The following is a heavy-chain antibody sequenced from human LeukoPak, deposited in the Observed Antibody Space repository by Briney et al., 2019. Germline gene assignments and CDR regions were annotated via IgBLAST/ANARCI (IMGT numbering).Heavy chain of an antibody. CDR3: AREGTTVTTKTLHWYFDL. J-gene: IGHJ2*01. D-gene: IGHD4-17*01. Sequence: GGSLRLSCAASGSTFSSYWMNWVRQTPGKGLEWVANIKEDGNEKYYVDSVKGRFTISRDNAKNSLYLQVSSLRAEDTAIYYCAREGTTVTTKTLHWYFDLWGRGTLVTVSS. CDR2: IKEDGNEK. CDR1: GSTFSSYW. V-gene: IGHV3-7*01.